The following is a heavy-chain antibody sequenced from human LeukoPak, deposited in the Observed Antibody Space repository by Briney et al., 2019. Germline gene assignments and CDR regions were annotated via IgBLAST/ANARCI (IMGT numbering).Heavy chain of an antibody. J-gene: IGHJ4*02. V-gene: IGHV4-34*01. CDR2: INHSGST. Sequence: PSETLSLTCAVYGGSFSGYYWSWIRQPPGKGLEWIGEINHSGSTNYNPSLKSGVNISVETSKNQFSLKLSSVTAADTAVYYCARSIGSSWNPTDYWGQGTLVTVSS. CDR3: ARSIGSSWNPTDY. D-gene: IGHD6-13*01. CDR1: GGSFSGYY.